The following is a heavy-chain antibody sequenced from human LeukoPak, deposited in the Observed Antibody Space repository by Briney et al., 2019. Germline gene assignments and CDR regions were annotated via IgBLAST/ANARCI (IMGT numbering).Heavy chain of an antibody. CDR1: GYTFTSYY. CDR3: ARVRSSFYYDSSGYYAYDAFDI. D-gene: IGHD3-22*01. J-gene: IGHJ3*02. CDR2: INPSGGST. V-gene: IGHV1-46*01. Sequence: AAVKVSCKASGYTFTSYYMHWVRQAPGQGLEWMGIINPSGGSTSYAQKFQGRVTMTRDMSTSTVYMELSSLRSEDTAVYYCARVRSSFYYDSSGYYAYDAFDIWGQGTMVTVSS.